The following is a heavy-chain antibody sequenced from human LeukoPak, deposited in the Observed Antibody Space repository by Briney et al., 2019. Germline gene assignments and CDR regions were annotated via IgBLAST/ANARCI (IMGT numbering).Heavy chain of an antibody. CDR3: ARVDSGYSGYGPFLN. J-gene: IGHJ4*02. Sequence: GGSLRLSCAASGFTFSSYSMNWVGQAPGKGLEWVSSISSSSSYIYYADSVKGRFTISRDNAKNSLYLQMNSLRAEHTAVYYCARVDSGYSGYGPFLNWGQGTLVTVSS. CDR2: ISSSSSYI. D-gene: IGHD5-12*01. V-gene: IGHV3-21*01. CDR1: GFTFSSYS.